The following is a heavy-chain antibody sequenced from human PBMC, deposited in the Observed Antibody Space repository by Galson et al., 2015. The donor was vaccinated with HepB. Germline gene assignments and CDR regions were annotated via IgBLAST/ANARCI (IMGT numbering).Heavy chain of an antibody. CDR1: GFTFSDYY. Sequence: SLRLSCAASGFTFSDYYMSWIRQAPGKGLEWVSYISSSSSYTNYADSVKGRFTISRDNAKNSLYLQMNSLRAEDTAVYYCARVSEGIAVAGYYFDYWGQGTLVTVSS. D-gene: IGHD6-19*01. CDR3: ARVSEGIAVAGYYFDY. V-gene: IGHV3-11*06. CDR2: ISSSSSYT. J-gene: IGHJ4*02.